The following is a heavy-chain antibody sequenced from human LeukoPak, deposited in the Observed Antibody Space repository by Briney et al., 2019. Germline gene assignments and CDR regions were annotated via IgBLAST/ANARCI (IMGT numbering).Heavy chain of an antibody. V-gene: IGHV3-30-3*01. Sequence: PGGSLRLSCAASGFTFSSYAMHWVRQAPGKGLEWVAVISYDGSNQYYADSVKGRFTISRDNSKNTLYLQMNSLRAEDTAVYYCARDIPPGYCSSTSCPEDYYYYGMDVWGQGTTVTVSS. J-gene: IGHJ6*02. CDR3: ARDIPPGYCSSTSCPEDYYYYGMDV. CDR2: ISYDGSNQ. CDR1: GFTFSSYA. D-gene: IGHD2-2*01.